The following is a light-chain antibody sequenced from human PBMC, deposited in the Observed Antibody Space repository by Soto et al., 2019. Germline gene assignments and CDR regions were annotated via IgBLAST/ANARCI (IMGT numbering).Light chain of an antibody. Sequence: QSALTQPASVSGSPGQSITISCTGTSSDVGGYNYVSWYQQLPGKAPKFMIYDVSNRPSGVSNRFSGSKSGNTASLTISGLQAEDEADYYCSSYTSSSSHVAFGGGTKVTVL. CDR1: SSDVGGYNY. J-gene: IGLJ2*01. CDR3: SSYTSSSSHVA. V-gene: IGLV2-14*01. CDR2: DVS.